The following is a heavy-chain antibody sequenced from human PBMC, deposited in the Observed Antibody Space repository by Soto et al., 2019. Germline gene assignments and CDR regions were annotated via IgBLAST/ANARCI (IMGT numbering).Heavy chain of an antibody. CDR2: ISYDGSNK. J-gene: IGHJ4*02. CDR3: AKDLHYYDSSGSPFDY. Sequence: QVQLVESGGGVVQPGRSLRLSCAASGFTFSSYGMHWVRQAPGKGLEWVAVISYDGSNKYYADSVKGRFTISRDNSKNPLYLQMNSLRAEDTAVYYCAKDLHYYDSSGSPFDYWGQGTLVTVSS. V-gene: IGHV3-30*18. CDR1: GFTFSSYG. D-gene: IGHD3-22*01.